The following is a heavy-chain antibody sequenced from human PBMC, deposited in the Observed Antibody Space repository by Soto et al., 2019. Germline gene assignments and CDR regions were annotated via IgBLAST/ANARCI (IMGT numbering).Heavy chain of an antibody. CDR2: ISGSGGST. V-gene: IGHV3-23*01. CDR1: GFTFSSYA. D-gene: IGHD2-15*01. Sequence: GGSLRLSCAASGFTFSSYAMSWVRQAPGKGLEWVSAISGSGGSTYYADSGKGRFTISRDNSKNTLYLQMNSLRAEDTAVYYCAKDPVVVVAATENPVGSPLDYWGQGTLVTVSS. CDR3: AKDPVVVVAATENPVGSPLDY. J-gene: IGHJ4*02.